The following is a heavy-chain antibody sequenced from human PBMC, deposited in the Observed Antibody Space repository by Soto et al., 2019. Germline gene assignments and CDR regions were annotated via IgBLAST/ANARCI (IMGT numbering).Heavy chain of an antibody. CDR1: GFTFTNYA. D-gene: IGHD6-19*01. Sequence: GSLRLSCAASGFTFTNYAMSWVRLAPGQGLEWVSTIPGSGGHKLHPEYADSVKGRFTVSRDNSKNTLYLQMNSLRAEDTAIYYCAKGKTSGWYYFDYWGQGALVTVSS. J-gene: IGHJ4*02. CDR3: AKGKTSGWYYFDY. CDR2: IPGSGGHKLHP. V-gene: IGHV3-23*01.